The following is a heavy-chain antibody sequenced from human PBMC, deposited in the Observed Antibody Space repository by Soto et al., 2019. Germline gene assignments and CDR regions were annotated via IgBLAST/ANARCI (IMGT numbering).Heavy chain of an antibody. CDR3: ARERSDSSSSYYFYY. V-gene: IGHV1-69*13. CDR1: GGTFSSYA. CDR2: IIPIFGTA. D-gene: IGHD6-6*01. J-gene: IGHJ4*02. Sequence: GASVKVSCKTSGGTFSSYAISWVRQAPGQGLEWMGGIIPIFGTANYAQKFQGRVTITADESTSTAYMELSSLRSEDTAVYYCARERSDSSSSYYFYYWGQGTLVTVSS.